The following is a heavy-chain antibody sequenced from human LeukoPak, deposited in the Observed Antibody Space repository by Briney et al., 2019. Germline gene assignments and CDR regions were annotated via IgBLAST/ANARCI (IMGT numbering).Heavy chain of an antibody. CDR1: GYTFTGYY. V-gene: IGHV1-2*02. D-gene: IGHD5-18*01. J-gene: IGHJ4*02. CDR3: ARAGVDTAMAGR. Sequence: EASVTVSCKASGYTFTGYYMHWVRQAPGQGLEWMGWINPNSGGTNYAQKFQGRVTMTRDTSISTAYMELSRLRSDDTAVYYCARAGVDTAMAGRWGQGTLVTVSS. CDR2: INPNSGGT.